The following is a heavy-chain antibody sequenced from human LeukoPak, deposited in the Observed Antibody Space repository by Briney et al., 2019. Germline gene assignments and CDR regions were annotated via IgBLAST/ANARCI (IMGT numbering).Heavy chain of an antibody. Sequence: GGSLRLSCAASGFTFSSYAMHWVRQAPGKGLEWVAVISYDGSNKYYADSVKGRFTISRDNSKNTLYLQMNSLRAEDTAVYYCAREDDYWGQGTLVIVSS. V-gene: IGHV3-30*04. CDR1: GFTFSSYA. CDR2: ISYDGSNK. J-gene: IGHJ4*02. CDR3: AREDDY.